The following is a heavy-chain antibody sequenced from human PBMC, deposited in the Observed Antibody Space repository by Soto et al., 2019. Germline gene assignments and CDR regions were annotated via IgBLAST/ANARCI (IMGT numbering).Heavy chain of an antibody. D-gene: IGHD1-1*01. V-gene: IGHV4-30-4*01. CDR3: AGWRDWNGSIAY. CDR2: IYYSGST. CDR1: GGSISSGDYY. Sequence: QVQLQESGPGLVKPSQTLSLTCTVSGGSISSGDYYWSWIRQPPGKGLEWIGYIYYSGSTYYNPSLKSRVTISVDTSKNQFSLKLSSVSAADTGVYDCAGWRDWNGSIAYWGQGTLVTVSS. J-gene: IGHJ4*02.